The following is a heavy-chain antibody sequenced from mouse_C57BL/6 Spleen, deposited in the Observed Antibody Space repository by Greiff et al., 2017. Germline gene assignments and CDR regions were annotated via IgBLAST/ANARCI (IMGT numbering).Heavy chain of an antibody. CDR3: ARSSSYVGGYFDV. J-gene: IGHJ1*03. CDR2: ISYDGSN. CDR1: GYSITSGYY. Sequence: EVKLMESGPGLVKPSQSLSLTCSVTGYSITSGYYWNWIRQFPGNKLEWMGYISYDGSNNYNPSLKNRISITRDTSKNQFFLKLNSVTTEDTATYYCARSSSYVGGYFDVWGTGTTVTVSS. V-gene: IGHV3-6*01. D-gene: IGHD1-1*01.